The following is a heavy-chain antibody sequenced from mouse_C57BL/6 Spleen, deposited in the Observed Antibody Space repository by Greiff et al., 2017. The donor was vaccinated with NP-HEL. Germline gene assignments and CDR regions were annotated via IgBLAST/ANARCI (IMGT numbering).Heavy chain of an antibody. CDR2: INPSSGYT. J-gene: IGHJ4*01. D-gene: IGHD2-10*01. Sequence: QVQLQQSGAELVKPGASVKLSCKASGYTFTSYWMHWVKQRPGQGLEWIGYINPSSGYTKYTQKFKDKATLTVDKSSSTAYVQLSSLTYEDSAVYYCAREGLPCYAMDYWGQGTSVTVSS. CDR3: AREGLPCYAMDY. V-gene: IGHV1-7*01. CDR1: GYTFTSYW.